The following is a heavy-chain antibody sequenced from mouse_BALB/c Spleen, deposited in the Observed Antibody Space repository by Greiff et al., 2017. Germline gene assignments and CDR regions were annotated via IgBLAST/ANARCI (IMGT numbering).Heavy chain of an antibody. CDR1: GYTFTSYV. Sequence: VQLQQSGPELVKPGASVKMSCKASGYTFTSYVMHWVKQKPGQGLEWIGYINPYNDGTKYNEKFKGKATLTSDKSSSTAYMELSSLTSEDSAVYYCARGRSPYYYAMDYWGQGTSVTVSS. CDR2: INPYNDGT. J-gene: IGHJ4*01. CDR3: ARGRSPYYYAMDY. V-gene: IGHV1-14*01.